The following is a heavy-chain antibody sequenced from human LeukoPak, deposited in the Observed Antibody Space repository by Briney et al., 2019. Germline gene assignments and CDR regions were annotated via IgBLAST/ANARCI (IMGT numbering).Heavy chain of an antibody. CDR3: AKDSSGYYFFDY. V-gene: IGHV4-4*07. J-gene: IGHJ4*02. CDR1: GDSISSSY. CDR2: IYNSGST. Sequence: SETLSLTCSVSGDSISSSYWNWIRQPAGKGLEWIGRIYNSGSTNSNPSLKSRVTMSVDTSKYQFSLNLSSVTAADTAVYYCAKDSSGYYFFDYWGQGTLVTVSS. D-gene: IGHD3-22*01.